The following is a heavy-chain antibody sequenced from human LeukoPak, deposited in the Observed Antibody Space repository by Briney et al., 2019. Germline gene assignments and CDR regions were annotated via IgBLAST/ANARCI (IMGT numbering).Heavy chain of an antibody. J-gene: IGHJ4*02. CDR3: ARVRSGGTTDPFDY. CDR2: ISSSSSYI. Sequence: GGSLRLSCAASGFTSSSYSMNWVRQAPGKGLEWVSSISSSSSYIYYADSVKGRFTISRDNAKNSLYLQMNSLRAEDTAVYYCARVRSGGTTDPFDYWGQGTLVTVSS. D-gene: IGHD4-11*01. CDR1: GFTSSSYS. V-gene: IGHV3-21*01.